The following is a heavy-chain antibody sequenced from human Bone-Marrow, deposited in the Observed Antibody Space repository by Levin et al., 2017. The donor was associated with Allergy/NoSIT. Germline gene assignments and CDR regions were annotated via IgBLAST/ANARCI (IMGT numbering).Heavy chain of an antibody. CDR1: GFTFSYYW. CDR3: ARGRREAVWTKSILKYFYYGMDV. J-gene: IGHJ6*02. V-gene: IGHV4-34*01. Sequence: GSLRLSCAASGFTFSYYWMHWVRQAPGKGPEWIGQINHSGFTDYNPSLKSRVTISLDTPKSQFSLRLRSVTAADAATYYCARGRREAVWTKSILKYFYYGMDVWGQGTTVAVSS. D-gene: IGHD1/OR15-1a*01. CDR2: INHSGFT.